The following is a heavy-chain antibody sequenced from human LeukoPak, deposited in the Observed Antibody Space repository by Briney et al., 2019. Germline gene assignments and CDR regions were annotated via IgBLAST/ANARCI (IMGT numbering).Heavy chain of an antibody. D-gene: IGHD6-13*01. CDR2: IYHSGGT. CDR1: GYSISSGYY. Sequence: SETLSLTCTVSGYSISSGYYWGWIRQPPGKGLEWIGSIYHSGGTYYNPSLKSRVTISVDTSKNQFSLKLSSVTAADTAVYYCAAGSDYWGQGTLVTVSS. V-gene: IGHV4-38-2*02. J-gene: IGHJ4*02. CDR3: AAGSDY.